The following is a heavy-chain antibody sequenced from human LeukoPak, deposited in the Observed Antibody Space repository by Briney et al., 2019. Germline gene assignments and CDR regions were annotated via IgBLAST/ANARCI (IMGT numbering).Heavy chain of an antibody. CDR2: TSGSGGST. D-gene: IGHD2-2*01. CDR3: AKDVGYCSTTISCYGINY. CDR1: GFTFSSYA. Sequence: PGGSLRLSCAASGFTFSSYAMSWVRQAPGKGLEWVSTTSGSGGSTYYADSVKGRFTISRDNSKNTLYLQMNSLRAEDTAIYHCAKDVGYCSTTISCYGINYWGQGTLVTVSS. V-gene: IGHV3-23*01. J-gene: IGHJ4*02.